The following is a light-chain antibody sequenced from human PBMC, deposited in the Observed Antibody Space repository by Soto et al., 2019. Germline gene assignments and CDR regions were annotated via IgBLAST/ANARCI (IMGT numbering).Light chain of an antibody. J-gene: IGLJ2*01. CDR2: LNRDGSH. CDR1: RGHSDYG. Sequence: QSVLTQSPSASASLGASVKLTCTLSRGHSDYGIAWHQQQPDKGPRYLMKLNRDGSHNKGDGIPDRFSGSSSWAERYLTISSLQSDDEDDYYCQTWDTVVVFGGGTKLTVL. CDR3: QTWDTVVV. V-gene: IGLV4-69*01.